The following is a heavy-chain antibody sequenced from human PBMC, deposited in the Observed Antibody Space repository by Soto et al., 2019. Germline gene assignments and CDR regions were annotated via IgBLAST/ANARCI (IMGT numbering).Heavy chain of an antibody. CDR3: ARDPIGGGAPYYCDY. CDR2: INPYTGGT. D-gene: IGHD3-16*01. Sequence: QVQLVQSGAEVKKPGASVKVSCKASGYTFTDYYMHWMRQAPGQGLEWLGWINPYTGGTNYAHKFRDRVTLTGDTSTSTAYLDLSRLTSDDTAVYYCARDPIGGGAPYYCDYWGQGTLVTASS. J-gene: IGHJ4*02. CDR1: GYTFTDYY. V-gene: IGHV1-2*02.